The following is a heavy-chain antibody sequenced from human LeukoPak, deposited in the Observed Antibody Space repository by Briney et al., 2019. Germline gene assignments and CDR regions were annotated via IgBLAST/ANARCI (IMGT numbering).Heavy chain of an antibody. CDR1: GFTFSSYE. J-gene: IGHJ4*02. CDR2: ISSSGSTI. D-gene: IGHD2-15*01. V-gene: IGHV3-48*03. CDR3: ARFGCSGGSCSIDY. Sequence: GGSLRLSCAASGFTFSSYEMNWVRQAPGKGLEWVSYISSSGSTIYYADSVKGRFTISRDNAKNSLYLQMNSLRAEDTAVYHCARFGCSGGSCSIDYWGQGTLVTVSS.